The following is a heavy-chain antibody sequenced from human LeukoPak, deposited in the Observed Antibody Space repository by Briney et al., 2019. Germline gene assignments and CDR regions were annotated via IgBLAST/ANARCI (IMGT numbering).Heavy chain of an antibody. CDR1: GYAFTVRY. D-gene: IGHD2/OR15-2a*01. CDR2: IKPDSGFT. Sequence: ASVKVSCKASGYAFTVRYMHWVRQVPGQGLEWMGFIKPDSGFTNYAEKFQDRVTMSRDTSITTVYVELSSLGSGDTALYYCSTEDKYCKTTTCDDYWGQGTLVTVSS. CDR3: STEDKYCKTTTCDDY. J-gene: IGHJ4*02. V-gene: IGHV1-2*02.